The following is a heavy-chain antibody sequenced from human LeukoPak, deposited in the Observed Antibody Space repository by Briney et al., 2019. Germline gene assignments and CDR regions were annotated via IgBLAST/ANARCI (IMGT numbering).Heavy chain of an antibody. CDR3: ARDRGGYCSGGSCYSWFDP. CDR2: INPSGGST. D-gene: IGHD2-15*01. CDR1: GYTFTSYY. V-gene: IGHV1-46*01. J-gene: IGHJ5*02. Sequence: ASVKVSCKASGYTFTSYYMHWVRQAPGQGLEWMGIINPSGGSTSYAQKFQGRVTMTRDMSTSTAYMELRSLRSDDTAVYYCARDRGGYCSGGSCYSWFDPWGQGTLVTVSS.